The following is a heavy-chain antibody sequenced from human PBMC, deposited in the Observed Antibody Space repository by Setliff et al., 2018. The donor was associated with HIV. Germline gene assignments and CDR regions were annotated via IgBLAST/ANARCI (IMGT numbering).Heavy chain of an antibody. CDR2: ISGSGGST. V-gene: IGHV3-23*01. CDR1: GFTFSSYA. Sequence: GGSLRLSCAASGFTFSSYAMSWVRQAPGKGLEWVSAISGSGGSTYYRESVKGRFTVSRDNSNNTVYLQMNSLRAEDTAMYYCAKTQTVITVYGPFDSWGQGTPVTVSS. D-gene: IGHD4-4*01. CDR3: AKTQTVITVYGPFDS. J-gene: IGHJ4*02.